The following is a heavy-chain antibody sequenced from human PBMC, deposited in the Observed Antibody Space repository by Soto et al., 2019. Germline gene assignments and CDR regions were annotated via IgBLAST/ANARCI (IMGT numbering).Heavy chain of an antibody. J-gene: IGHJ4*02. D-gene: IGHD2-8*02. Sequence: PRGSLRLSCVASGFTFSNYGMHWVRQAPGKGLEWVAGIDYNEIKQNYIDPVKGRFTISRDQAKKTLYFQMNILTAEDTAVYYCGRDGGVAARDPFDYWGQG. CDR1: GFTFSNYG. V-gene: IGHV3-30*02. CDR2: IDYNEIKQ. CDR3: GRDGGVAARDPFDY.